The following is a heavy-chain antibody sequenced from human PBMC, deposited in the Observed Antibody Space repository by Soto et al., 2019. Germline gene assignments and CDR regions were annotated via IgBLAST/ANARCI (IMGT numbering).Heavy chain of an antibody. J-gene: IGHJ4*02. CDR1: GFTFSDYY. CDR2: ISSSSSYT. D-gene: IGHD2-21*02. Sequence: QVQLVESGGGLVKPGGSLKLSCAASGFTFSDYYMNWIRQAPGKGLEWVSYISSSSSYTNYADSVEGRFTISRDNAKNSLYLQMNSLRAEDTAVYYCARAKKGGYLDFDYWGQGTLVTVSS. V-gene: IGHV3-11*06. CDR3: ARAKKGGYLDFDY.